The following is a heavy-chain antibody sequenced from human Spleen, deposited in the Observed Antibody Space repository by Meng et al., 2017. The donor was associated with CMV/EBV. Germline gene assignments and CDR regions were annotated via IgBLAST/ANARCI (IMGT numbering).Heavy chain of an antibody. CDR2: IYWDDDK. D-gene: IGHD3-9*01. J-gene: IGHJ4*02. V-gene: IGHV2-5*02. Sequence: QLTLKGSGPTLRKPPQTLSWTGTFSGFSLSTSGVGVGWIRQPPGKALEWLALIYWDDDKRYSPSLKSRLTITKDTSKNQVVLTMTNMDPVDTATYYCAHRDDILTGRDYWGQGTLVTVSS. CDR3: AHRDDILTGRDY. CDR1: GFSLSTSGVG.